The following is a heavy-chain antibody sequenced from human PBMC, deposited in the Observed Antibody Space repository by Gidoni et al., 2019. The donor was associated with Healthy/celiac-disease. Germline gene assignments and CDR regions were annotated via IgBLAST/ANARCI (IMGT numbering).Heavy chain of an antibody. CDR3: ARATTVVTPFAVPWYFDL. V-gene: IGHV4-59*01. CDR1: GASITSYD. D-gene: IGHD4-17*01. Sequence: QVQLQESCPVLWKPSETLSLTCTVSGASITSYDWSWIRQPPGKGLEWIGYISYSGRTNYNPSIKSRVTISVDTSKNQFSLKLSSVTAADTAVYYCARATTVVTPFAVPWYFDLWGRGTLVTVSS. J-gene: IGHJ2*01. CDR2: ISYSGRT.